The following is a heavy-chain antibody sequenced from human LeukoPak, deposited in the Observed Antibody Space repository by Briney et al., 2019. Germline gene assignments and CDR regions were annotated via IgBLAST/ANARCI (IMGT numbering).Heavy chain of an antibody. Sequence: GGSLRLSFAASGFTFSSYAMSWVRQAPGKGLEWVSAISGSGGSTYYADSVKGRFTISRDNSKITLYLQMNSLRAEDTAVYYCARDGSKYQLLYSYYMDVWGKGTTVTVSS. D-gene: IGHD2-2*01. J-gene: IGHJ6*03. CDR3: ARDGSKYQLLYSYYMDV. CDR2: ISGSGGST. CDR1: GFTFSSYA. V-gene: IGHV3-23*01.